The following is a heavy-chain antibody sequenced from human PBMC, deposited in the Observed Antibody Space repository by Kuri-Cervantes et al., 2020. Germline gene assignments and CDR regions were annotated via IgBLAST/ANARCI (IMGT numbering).Heavy chain of an antibody. Sequence: AGSLRLPCGVSGFTYDDYPMHWVRHAPGKGLEWVSLISWDGGSTYYADSVKGRFTISRDNSKNSLYLQMNSLRTEDTALYYCARGTVTTGIYYLDYWGQGTLVTVSS. CDR1: GFTYDDYP. J-gene: IGHJ4*02. D-gene: IGHD4-17*01. V-gene: IGHV3-43*01. CDR3: ARGTVTTGIYYLDY. CDR2: ISWDGGST.